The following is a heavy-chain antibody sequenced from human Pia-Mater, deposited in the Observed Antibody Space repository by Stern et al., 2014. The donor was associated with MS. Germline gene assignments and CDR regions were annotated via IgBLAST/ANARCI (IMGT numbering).Heavy chain of an antibody. CDR2: LYPGGPET. CDR3: ARQTTAWASDV. J-gene: IGHJ4*02. CDR1: GYKFSIYW. Sequence: QLVESGAELIRPGESLKISCKGSGYKFSIYWIAWVRQMPGKGLEWMGILYPGGPETRYSQSYQGQVTMSADKSTSTAYLQWSSLNASDTAMYFCARQTTAWASDVWGQGTLVTVSS. V-gene: IGHV5-51*01. D-gene: IGHD1-14*01.